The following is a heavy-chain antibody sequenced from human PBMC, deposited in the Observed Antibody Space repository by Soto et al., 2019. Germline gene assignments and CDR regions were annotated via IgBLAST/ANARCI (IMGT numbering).Heavy chain of an antibody. V-gene: IGHV4-4*07. CDR1: GASTSRDY. CDR3: ARDDLQHWSFDI. Sequence: SETLSLTCNVSGASTSRDYWCWIRQPAGKGLEWIGRIDRTGRTNYNPSLMSRVRMSIATSKSQISLKVTSVTAAHTAIYFCARDDLQHWSFDIWGQGIVVTVSS. CDR2: IDRTGRT. D-gene: IGHD1-1*01. J-gene: IGHJ4*02.